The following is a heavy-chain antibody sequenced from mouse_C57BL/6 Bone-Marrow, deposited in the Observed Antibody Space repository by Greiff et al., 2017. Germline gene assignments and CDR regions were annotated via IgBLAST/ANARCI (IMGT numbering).Heavy chain of an antibody. Sequence: EVQGVESGGGLVQPKGSLKLSCAASGFSFNTYAMNWVRQAPGKGLEWVARIRSKSNNYATYYADSVKDRFTISRDDSENMLYLQMNNLKTEDTAMYYCVRSFIYYDYEFAYWGQGTLVTVSA. CDR2: IRSKSNNYAT. D-gene: IGHD2-4*01. V-gene: IGHV10-1*01. J-gene: IGHJ3*01. CDR1: GFSFNTYA. CDR3: VRSFIYYDYEFAY.